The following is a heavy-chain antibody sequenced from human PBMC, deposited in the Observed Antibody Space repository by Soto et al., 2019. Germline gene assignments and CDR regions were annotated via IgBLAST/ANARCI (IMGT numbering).Heavy chain of an antibody. CDR1: GYTFSNYA. Sequence: ASVKVSCKASGYTFSNYAIHWVRQAPGQRLEWMGWISAVNGNTKYAERLQGRVTMTRDTSTSTAYMELSSLRSDGTAVYYCAGDYGDDVNWFDPWGQGTLVTVSS. D-gene: IGHD4-17*01. J-gene: IGHJ5*02. CDR3: AGDYGDDVNWFDP. V-gene: IGHV1-3*01. CDR2: ISAVNGNT.